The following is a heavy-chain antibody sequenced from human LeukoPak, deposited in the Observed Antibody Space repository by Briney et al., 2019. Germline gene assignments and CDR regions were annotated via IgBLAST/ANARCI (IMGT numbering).Heavy chain of an antibody. CDR2: IWYDGSNK. CDR3: ARDPIAAAGTGDY. CDR1: GFTFSSYG. J-gene: IGHJ4*02. Sequence: GGSLKLSCAASGFTFSSYGMHWVRQAPGKGLEWVAVIWYDGSNKYYADSVKGRFTISRDNSKNTLYLQMNSLRAEDTAVYYCARDPIAAAGTGDYWGQGTLVTVSS. D-gene: IGHD6-13*01. V-gene: IGHV3-33*01.